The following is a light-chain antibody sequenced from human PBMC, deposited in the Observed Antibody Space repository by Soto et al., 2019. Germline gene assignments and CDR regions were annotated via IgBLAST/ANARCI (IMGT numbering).Light chain of an antibody. CDR2: SNN. Sequence: QSALTQPPSASGTPGQRVTISCSGSSSNIGSNYVYWYQQLPGTAPKLLIYSNNQRPSGVPDRFSGSKSGTSASLAISGLQSEDEADYYCAAWDDSLNGFYVFGTGTKVTVL. CDR3: AAWDDSLNGFYV. J-gene: IGLJ1*01. V-gene: IGLV1-44*01. CDR1: SSNIGSNY.